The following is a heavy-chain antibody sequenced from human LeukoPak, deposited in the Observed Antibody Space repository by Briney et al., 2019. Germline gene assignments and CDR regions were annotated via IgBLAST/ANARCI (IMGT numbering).Heavy chain of an antibody. Sequence: GGSLRLSCAASGFTFSDYCMSWIRQAPGKGLEWVSYISSSSSYTNYADSVKGRFTISRDNAKNSLYLQMNSLRAEDTAVYYCARRRMVRGVMSAFDIWGQGTMVTVSS. CDR1: GFTFSDYC. J-gene: IGHJ3*02. V-gene: IGHV3-11*06. CDR3: ARRRMVRGVMSAFDI. CDR2: ISSSSSYT. D-gene: IGHD3-10*01.